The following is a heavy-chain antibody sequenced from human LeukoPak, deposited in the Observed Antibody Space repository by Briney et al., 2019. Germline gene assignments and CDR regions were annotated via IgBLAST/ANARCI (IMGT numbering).Heavy chain of an antibody. Sequence: GGSLRLSCAASGFTVSSNYMSWIRQAPGKGLEWVSYISSSGSTIYYADSVKGRFTISRDNAKNSLYLQMNSLRAEDTAVYYCARDLRQWLVLNWGQGTLVTVSS. J-gene: IGHJ4*02. V-gene: IGHV3-11*04. CDR3: ARDLRQWLVLN. D-gene: IGHD6-19*01. CDR1: GFTVSSNY. CDR2: ISSSGSTI.